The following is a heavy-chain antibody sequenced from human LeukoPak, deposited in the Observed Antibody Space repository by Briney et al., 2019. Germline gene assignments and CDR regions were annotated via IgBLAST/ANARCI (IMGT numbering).Heavy chain of an antibody. CDR3: ARTSSSSWEPLFFDY. V-gene: IGHV4-34*01. CDR2: INHSGST. J-gene: IGHJ4*02. D-gene: IGHD6-13*01. Sequence: SATLALTCAVYGGSFSGYYWSWIRQPPGKGLEWIGEINHSGSTNYNPSLKSRVTISVDTSKNQFSLKLSSVTAADTAVYYCARTSSSSWEPLFFDYWGQGTVVTVSS. CDR1: GGSFSGYY.